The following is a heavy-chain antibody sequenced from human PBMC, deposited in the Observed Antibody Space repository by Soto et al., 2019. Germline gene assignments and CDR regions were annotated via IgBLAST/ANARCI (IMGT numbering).Heavy chain of an antibody. CDR3: AREGLRFLEGPPPLH. D-gene: IGHD3-3*01. V-gene: IGHV1-18*01. CDR2: ISAYNGNT. J-gene: IGHJ4*02. Sequence: ASVKVSCKASGYTFTSYGISWVRQAPGQGLEWMGWISAYNGNTNYAQKLQGRVTMTTDTSTSTAYMELRSLRSDDTAVYYCAREGLRFLEGPPPLHWGQGTLVTVSS. CDR1: GYTFTSYG.